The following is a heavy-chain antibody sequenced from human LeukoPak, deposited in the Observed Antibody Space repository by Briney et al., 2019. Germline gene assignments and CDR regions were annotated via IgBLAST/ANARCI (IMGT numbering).Heavy chain of an antibody. D-gene: IGHD3-22*01. V-gene: IGHV4-4*02. CDR1: GDSINSRDL. J-gene: IGHJ6*03. CDR3: AGLVGRYSSGLYYYY. CDR2: MYLSGTT. Sequence: SDTLSLTCTVSGDSINSRDLWSWVRQPPGKGLEWIGEMYLSGTTHSNPSVKSRVTISIDKSKNQFFLNLSSVTAADTAVYYCAGLVGRYSSGLYYYY.